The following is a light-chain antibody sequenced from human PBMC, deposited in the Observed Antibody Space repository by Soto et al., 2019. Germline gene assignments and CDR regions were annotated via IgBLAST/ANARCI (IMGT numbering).Light chain of an antibody. CDR2: GAS. V-gene: IGKV3-20*01. CDR1: QSVRSY. J-gene: IGKJ1*01. Sequence: EIVMTQSPATLSVSPGESATLSCRASQSVRSYLAWYQQKPGQAPRLLIYGASSRATGIPDRFSGSGSGTDFTLTISRLEPEDFAVYYCQQYGSSPRTFGQGTKVDIK. CDR3: QQYGSSPRT.